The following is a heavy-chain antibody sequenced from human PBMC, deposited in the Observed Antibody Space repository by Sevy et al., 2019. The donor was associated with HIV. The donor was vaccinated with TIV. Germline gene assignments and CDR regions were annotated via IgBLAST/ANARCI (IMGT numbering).Heavy chain of an antibody. V-gene: IGHV3-7*01. J-gene: IGHJ4*02. D-gene: IGHD3-3*01. CDR2: IKQDGSEK. CDR1: GFTFSSYW. CDR3: ARDTRGNYDFWSGYSPPLDY. Sequence: GGSLRLSCAASGFTFSSYWLSWVRQAPGKGLEWVANIKQDGSEKYYVDSVKGRFTISRDNAKNSLYLQMNSLRAEDTAVYYCARDTRGNYDFWSGYSPPLDYWGQGTLVTVSS.